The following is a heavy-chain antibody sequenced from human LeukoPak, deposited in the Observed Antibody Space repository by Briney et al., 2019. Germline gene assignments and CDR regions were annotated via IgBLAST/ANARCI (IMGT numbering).Heavy chain of an antibody. Sequence: GGSLRLSCAASGFTFGSYGMSWVRQAPGKGLECVSFITPNADRTSYADSVEGRFTISRDNPRNTLYMQMNSLRDEDTAVYYCAIMHGYYDGSGYWVQWGQGTLVTVSS. CDR2: ITPNADRT. J-gene: IGHJ1*01. D-gene: IGHD3-22*01. CDR3: AIMHGYYDGSGYWVQ. V-gene: IGHV3-23*01. CDR1: GFTFGSYG.